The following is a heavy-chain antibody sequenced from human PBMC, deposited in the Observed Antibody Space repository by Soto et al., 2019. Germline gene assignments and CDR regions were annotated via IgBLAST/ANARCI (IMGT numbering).Heavy chain of an antibody. V-gene: IGHV3-66*01. D-gene: IGHD3-22*01. CDR3: ARERSTYYYDRAFDY. CDR2: IYSGGST. J-gene: IGHJ4*02. Sequence: EVQLVESGGGLVQPGGSLRLSCAASGFTVSSNYMSWVRQAPGKGLEWVSVIYSGGSTYYADSVKGRFTISRDNSKNTLYLQMNSLRAEDTAVYYCARERSTYYYDRAFDYWGQGTLVTVSS. CDR1: GFTVSSNY.